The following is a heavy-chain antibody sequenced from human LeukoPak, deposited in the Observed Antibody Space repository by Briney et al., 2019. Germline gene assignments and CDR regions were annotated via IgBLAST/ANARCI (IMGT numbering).Heavy chain of an antibody. J-gene: IGHJ4*02. CDR2: ISGSGGST. V-gene: IGHV3-23*01. D-gene: IGHD1-26*01. Sequence: GGSLRLSCADSGFTFSSYAMSRVRHAPGKGLEWVSAISGSGGSTYYADSVKGRFTISRDKSKNTLYLQMNSLRAEDTAVYYCAKGDTTWELPHDYWGQGTLVTVSS. CDR3: AKGDTTWELPHDY. CDR1: GFTFSSYA.